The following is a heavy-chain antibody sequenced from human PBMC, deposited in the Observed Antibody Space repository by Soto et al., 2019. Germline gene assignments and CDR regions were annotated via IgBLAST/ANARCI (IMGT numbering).Heavy chain of an antibody. CDR1: GGTFSSYA. CDR2: IIPIFGTA. CDR3: ARDPYFSGGPHGYYGSGVETNYYYYGMDV. V-gene: IGHV1-69*13. J-gene: IGHJ6*02. Sequence: SVKVSCKASGGTFSSYAISWVRQAPGQGLEWMGGIIPIFGTANYAQKFQGRVTITADESTSTAYMELSSLRSEDTTVYYCARDPYFSGGPHGYYGSGVETNYYYYGMDVWGQGTTVTVSS. D-gene: IGHD3-10*01.